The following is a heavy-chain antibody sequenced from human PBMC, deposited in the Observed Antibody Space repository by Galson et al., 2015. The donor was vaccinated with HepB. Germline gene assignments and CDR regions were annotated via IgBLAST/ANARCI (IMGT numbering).Heavy chain of an antibody. CDR2: TYYRSKWYN. Sequence: CAISGDSVSSNSAAWNWIRQSPSRGLEWLGRTYYRSKWYNDYAVSVKSRITINPDTSKNQFSLQLNSVTPEDTAVYCCARTPSGWGWNYYYYYMDVWGKGTTVTVSS. CDR3: ARTPSGWGWNYYYYYMDV. CDR1: GDSVSSNSAA. V-gene: IGHV6-1*01. D-gene: IGHD3-16*01. J-gene: IGHJ6*03.